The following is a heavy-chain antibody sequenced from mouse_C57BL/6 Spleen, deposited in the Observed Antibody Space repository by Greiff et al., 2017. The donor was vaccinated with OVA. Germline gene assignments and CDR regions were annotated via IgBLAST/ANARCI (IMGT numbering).Heavy chain of an antibody. D-gene: IGHD1-1*01. J-gene: IGHJ1*03. CDR1: GFTFSSYA. CDR3: TRGFITTVVEYFDV. Sequence: EVKLVESGEGLVKPGGSLKLSCAASGFTFSSYAMSWVRQTPEKRLEWVAYISSGGDYIYYADTVKGRFTISRDKARNTLYLQMSSLKSEDTAMYYCTRGFITTVVEYFDVWGTGTTVTVSS. CDR2: ISSGGDYI. V-gene: IGHV5-9-1*02.